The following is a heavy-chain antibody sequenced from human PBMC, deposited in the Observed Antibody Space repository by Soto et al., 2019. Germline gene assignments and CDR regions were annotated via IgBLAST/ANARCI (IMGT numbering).Heavy chain of an antibody. J-gene: IGHJ4*02. CDR3: ARSCPGRTCYFIY. CDR1: GYSFTSYG. V-gene: IGHV1-18*01. CDR2: ISTYNGNT. D-gene: IGHD2-8*02. Sequence: ASVKVSCKASGYSFTSYGISWVRQAPGQGLEWMGWISTYNGNTNYAQKLQGRVTITTDTSTNTAYMELRSLRSDDTAMYYCARSCPGRTCYFIYWGQGTLVTVSS.